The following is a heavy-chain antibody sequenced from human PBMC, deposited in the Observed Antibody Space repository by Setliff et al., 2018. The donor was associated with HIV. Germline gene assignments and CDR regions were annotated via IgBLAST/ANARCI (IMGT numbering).Heavy chain of an antibody. Sequence: GGSLRLSCAASGFTFDDYAMHWGRQTPGKGLEWVAGITWNSGTIAYADSVEGRFTISRDNAKNHLYLQMNSLTSEDMALYYCAKDYGDGHNWGAFDIWGRGTMVTVSS. D-gene: IGHD1-1*01. CDR2: ITWNSGTI. J-gene: IGHJ3*02. V-gene: IGHV3-9*03. CDR3: AKDYGDGHNWGAFDI. CDR1: GFTFDDYA.